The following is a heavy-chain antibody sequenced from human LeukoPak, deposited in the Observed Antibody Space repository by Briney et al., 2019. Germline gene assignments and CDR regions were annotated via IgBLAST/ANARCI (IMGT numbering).Heavy chain of an antibody. J-gene: IGHJ4*02. D-gene: IGHD3-10*01. CDR1: GFTFDDYA. CDR2: ISRNSGSI. CDR3: GKDGSGSYWYFDY. V-gene: IGHV3-9*01. Sequence: PAGSLTLSCAASGFTFDDYAMHWVRQAPGKGLECVSGISRNSGSIDYASSVKGRFTFSRDNAKHSLYLQMNILTADDTVFYYAGKDGSGSYWYFDYWGQGTLVTVSS.